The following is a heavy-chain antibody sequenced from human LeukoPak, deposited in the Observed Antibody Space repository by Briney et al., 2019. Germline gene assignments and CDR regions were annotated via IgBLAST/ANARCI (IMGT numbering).Heavy chain of an antibody. Sequence: PGGSLRLSCAASGFTFSSYAMNWVRQAPGKGLEWVSAISGTGGTTYCADSVKGRFTISRDNSKNTLYLQLNSLRADDTAIFYCAKGAFDIWGQGTMVTVSS. CDR2: ISGTGGTT. CDR1: GFTFSSYA. J-gene: IGHJ3*02. CDR3: AKGAFDI. V-gene: IGHV3-23*01.